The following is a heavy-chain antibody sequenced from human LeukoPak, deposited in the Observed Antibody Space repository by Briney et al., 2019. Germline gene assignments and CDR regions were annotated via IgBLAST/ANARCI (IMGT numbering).Heavy chain of an antibody. CDR1: GFTFSSYW. CDR3: ARMEVEWEPHNWFDP. D-gene: IGHD1-26*01. V-gene: IGHV3-7*01. Sequence: PGGSLRLSCAASGFTFSSYWMSWVRQAPGKGLEWVANIKQDGSEKYYVDSVKGRFTISRDNAKNSLYLQMNSLRAEDTAVYFCARMEVEWEPHNWFDPWGQGTLVTVSS. J-gene: IGHJ5*02. CDR2: IKQDGSEK.